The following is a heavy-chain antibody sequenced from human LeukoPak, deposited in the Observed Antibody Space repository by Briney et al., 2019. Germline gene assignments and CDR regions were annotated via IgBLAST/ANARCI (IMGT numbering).Heavy chain of an antibody. D-gene: IGHD3-10*01. CDR2: IFTISSYI. CDR3: ARDFGFGDPY. CDR1: GFTFSTYS. J-gene: IGHJ4*02. V-gene: IGHV3-21*01. Sequence: GGSLRLSCAASGFTFSTYSMNWVRQAPGKGLEWVYSIFTISSYIYYADSVKGRFTISRDNAKNSLYLQMNSLRAEDTAVYYCARDFGFGDPYWGQGTLVTVSS.